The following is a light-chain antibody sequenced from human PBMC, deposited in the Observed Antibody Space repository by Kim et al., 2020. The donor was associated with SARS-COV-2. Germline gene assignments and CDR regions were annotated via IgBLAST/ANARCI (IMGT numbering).Light chain of an antibody. J-gene: IGKJ4*01. Sequence: EIVMTQSPVTVSVSPGERATLPCRSSQSVNNNLAWYQQRPGQAPRLLVYGASTRATGVPARFSGSGSGTEFTLTISSLQSEDFALYYCQQYNDWAPHTFGGGTKVDIK. CDR2: GAS. V-gene: IGKV3-15*01. CDR1: QSVNNN. CDR3: QQYNDWAPHT.